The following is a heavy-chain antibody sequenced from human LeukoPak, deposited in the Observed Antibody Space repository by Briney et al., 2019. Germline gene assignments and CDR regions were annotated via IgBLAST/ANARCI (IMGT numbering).Heavy chain of an antibody. D-gene: IGHD3-10*01. V-gene: IGHV5-10-1*01. J-gene: IGHJ5*02. CDR1: GYSFTSYW. CDR2: IDPSDSYT. CDR3: ARHNYYGSGRGEWFDP. Sequence: GESLKISCKGSGYSFTSYWISWVRQMPGKGLEWMGRIDPSDSYTNYSPSFQGHVTTSADKSISTAYLRWSSLKASDTAMYYCARHNYYGSGRGEWFDPWGQGTPVTVSS.